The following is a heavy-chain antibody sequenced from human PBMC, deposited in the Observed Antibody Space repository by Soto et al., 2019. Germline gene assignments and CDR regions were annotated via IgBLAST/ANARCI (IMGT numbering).Heavy chain of an antibody. CDR2: IYYSGST. Sequence: PSETLSLTCTVSGGSISSGGYYWSWIRQHPGKGLEWIGYIYYSGSTYYNPSLKSRVTISVDTSKNQFSLKLSSVTAADTAVYYCARGPMNGDPIDYWGQGTRVTSPQ. J-gene: IGHJ4*02. V-gene: IGHV4-31*03. CDR1: GGSISSGGYY. CDR3: ARGPMNGDPIDY. D-gene: IGHD4-17*01.